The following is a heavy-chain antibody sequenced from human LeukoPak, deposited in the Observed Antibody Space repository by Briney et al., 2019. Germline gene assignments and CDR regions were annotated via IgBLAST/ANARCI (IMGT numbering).Heavy chain of an antibody. CDR2: INHSGST. V-gene: IGHV4-34*01. CDR1: GGSFSGYY. J-gene: IGHJ6*02. CDR3: ARQGAVTPRRTHYYAMDV. D-gene: IGHD4-17*01. Sequence: KTSETLSLTCAVYGGSFSGYYWSWIRQPPGKGLEWIGEINHSGSTNYNPSLRSRITMSVDTPKNQFSLQLSSVTAADTAVYYCARQGAVTPRRTHYYAMDVWGPGTTVTVSS.